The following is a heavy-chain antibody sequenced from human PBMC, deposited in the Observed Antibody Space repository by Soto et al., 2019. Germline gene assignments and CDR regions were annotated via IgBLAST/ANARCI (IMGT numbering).Heavy chain of an antibody. CDR1: GFTFSSYA. J-gene: IGHJ6*02. Sequence: GESLKISCAASGFTFSSYAMHWVRQAPGKGLEWVAVISYDGSNKYYADSVKGRFTISRDNSKNTLYLQMNSLRAEDTAVYYCARDGRIVVVPAAISTYYGMDVWGQGTTVTVSS. D-gene: IGHD2-2*02. CDR3: ARDGRIVVVPAAISTYYGMDV. CDR2: ISYDGSNK. V-gene: IGHV3-30-3*01.